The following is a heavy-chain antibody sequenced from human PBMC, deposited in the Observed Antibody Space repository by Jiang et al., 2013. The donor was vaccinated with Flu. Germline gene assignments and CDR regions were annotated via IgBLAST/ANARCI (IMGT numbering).Heavy chain of an antibody. J-gene: IGHJ3*02. D-gene: IGHD3-22*01. CDR1: GFTFSSYG. V-gene: IGHV3-33*01. Sequence: VQLLESGGGAVQPGRSLRLSCAASGFTFSSYGMHWVRQAPGKGLEWVAVIWYDGSNKYYADSVKGRFTISRDNSKNTLYLQMNSLRAEDTAVYYCARDLSMIVVVHAFDIVGPRDKSVTVSS. CDR3: ARDLSMIVVVHAFDI. CDR2: IWYDGSNK.